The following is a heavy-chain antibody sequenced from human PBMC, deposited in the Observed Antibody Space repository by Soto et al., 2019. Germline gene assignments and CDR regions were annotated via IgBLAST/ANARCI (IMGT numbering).Heavy chain of an antibody. CDR3: ARDNPHDYGDYYFDY. CDR1: GFTFSSYS. D-gene: IGHD4-17*01. J-gene: IGHJ4*02. Sequence: HPGGSLRLSCAASGFTFSSYSMNWVRQAPGKGLEWVSYISSSSTIYCADSVKGRFTISRDNAKNSLYLQMNSLRAEDTAVYYCARDNPHDYGDYYFDYWGQGTLVTVSS. CDR2: ISSSSTI. V-gene: IGHV3-48*01.